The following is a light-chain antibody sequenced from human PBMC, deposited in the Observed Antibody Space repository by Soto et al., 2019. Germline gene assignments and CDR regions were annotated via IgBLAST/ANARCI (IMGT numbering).Light chain of an antibody. CDR3: SAFTTSTTLV. Sequence: QSALTQPASVSGSPGQSITISCTGSSSDVGGSNYVSWHQHHPGKAPKLIIYEVSNRPSGVSNRFSGSKSANTASLTTSGLQTEDEADYYCSAFTTSTTLVFGGGTKLTVL. CDR1: SSDVGGSNY. CDR2: EVS. J-gene: IGLJ2*01. V-gene: IGLV2-14*01.